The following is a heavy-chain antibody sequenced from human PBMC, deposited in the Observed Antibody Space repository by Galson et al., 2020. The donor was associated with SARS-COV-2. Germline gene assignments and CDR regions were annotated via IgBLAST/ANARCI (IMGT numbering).Heavy chain of an antibody. CDR2: ISSSSSYI. Sequence: GGSLRLSCAASGFTFSSYSMNWVRQAPGKGLEWVSSISSSSSYIYYADSVKGRFTIARDNAKNSLYLQMNSLRAEDTAVYYCARVYSSGWLRVDYWGQGTLVTVSS. V-gene: IGHV3-21*01. CDR1: GFTFSSYS. CDR3: ARVYSSGWLRVDY. D-gene: IGHD6-19*01. J-gene: IGHJ4*02.